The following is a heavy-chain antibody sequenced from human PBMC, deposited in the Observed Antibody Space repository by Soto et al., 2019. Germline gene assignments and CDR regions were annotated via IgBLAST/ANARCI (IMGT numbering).Heavy chain of an antibody. Sequence: PSETLSLTCTVSGASISVHSYYWTWIRQPPGKGLEWIGSSYYSGTTYFNPSLKSRATISVDTSKNQFSLRLTSVTAADTAISYCTGRYNWNDKYFEPWGPGALVTVSS. D-gene: IGHD1-20*01. J-gene: IGHJ5*02. CDR1: GASISVHSYY. CDR2: SYYSGTT. V-gene: IGHV4-39*01. CDR3: TGRYNWNDKYFEP.